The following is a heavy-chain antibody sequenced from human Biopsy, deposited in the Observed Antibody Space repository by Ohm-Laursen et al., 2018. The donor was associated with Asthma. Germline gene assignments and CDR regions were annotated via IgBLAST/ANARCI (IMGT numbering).Heavy chain of an antibody. J-gene: IGHJ4*02. D-gene: IGHD3-22*01. CDR3: ARAQDYYDSRGYYRSFDY. CDR1: YGSITSGGYY. CDR2: IYYSGST. V-gene: IGHV4-31*02. Sequence: TLSLTCPVSYGSITSGGYYWTWIRQHPGKGLEWIGFIYYSGSTYHNPSLKSRVSISIDTSKNQFSLKLSSVTAADTAVYYCARAQDYYDSRGYYRSFDYWGQGTLVTVSS.